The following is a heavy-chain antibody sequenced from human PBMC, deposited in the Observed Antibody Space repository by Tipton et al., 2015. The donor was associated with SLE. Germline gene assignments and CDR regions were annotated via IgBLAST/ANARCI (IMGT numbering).Heavy chain of an antibody. CDR3: ASTTIFGGYYYYMDV. J-gene: IGHJ6*03. D-gene: IGHD3-3*01. V-gene: IGHV4-59*01. CDR2: INYSGST. Sequence: TLSLTCTVSGGTISSYYWSWIRQPPGRGLEWIGYINYSGSTNYNPSLKSRVTITVDKSKNQFSLKLSSVTAADTAVYYCASTTIFGGYYYYMDVWGKGTTVTGSS. CDR1: GGTISSYY.